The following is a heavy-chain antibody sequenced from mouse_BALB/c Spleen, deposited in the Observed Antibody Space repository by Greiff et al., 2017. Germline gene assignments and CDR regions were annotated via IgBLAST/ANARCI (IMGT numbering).Heavy chain of an antibody. CDR1: GYTFTDYN. V-gene: IGHV1-18*01. CDR3: AKRRNPYGYEQYYYAMDY. Sequence: EVQLQQSGPELVKPGASVKIPCKASGYTFTDYNMDWVKQSPGKSLEWIGDINPNNGGTIYNQKFKGKATLTVDKSSSTAYMKLRSLTSEDTAVYYCAKRRNPYGYEQYYYAMDYWGQGTSGTVSS. CDR2: INPNNGGT. J-gene: IGHJ4*01. D-gene: IGHD2-2*01.